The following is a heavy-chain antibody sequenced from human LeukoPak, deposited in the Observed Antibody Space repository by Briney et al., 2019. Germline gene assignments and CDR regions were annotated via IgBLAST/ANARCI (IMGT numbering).Heavy chain of an antibody. D-gene: IGHD6-19*01. V-gene: IGHV4-39*01. CDR2: VHFSGTT. J-gene: IGHJ1*01. CDR3: AKHGMWLVWLEN. Sequence: SETLSLTCTVSGASISSDNYWGWIRQAPGKGLELIGSVHFSGTTYYNPSLKSRVAIALDTSKNRFSLKLRSVTAADTAIYYCAKHGMWLVWLENWGHGTLVTVSS. CDR1: GASISSDNY.